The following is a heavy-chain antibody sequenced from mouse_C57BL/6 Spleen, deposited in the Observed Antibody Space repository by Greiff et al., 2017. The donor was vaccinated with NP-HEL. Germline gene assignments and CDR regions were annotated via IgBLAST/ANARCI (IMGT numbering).Heavy chain of an antibody. CDR1: GYTFTSYG. CDR3: AIITTVVAKGYFDV. J-gene: IGHJ1*03. V-gene: IGHV1-81*01. D-gene: IGHD1-1*01. CDR2: IYPRSGNT. Sequence: VQLQQSGAELARPGASVKLSCKASGYTFTSYGISWVKQRTGQGLEWIGEIYPRSGNTYYNEKFKGKATLTADKSSSTAYMELRSLTSEDSAVYFCAIITTVVAKGYFDVWGTGTTVTVSS.